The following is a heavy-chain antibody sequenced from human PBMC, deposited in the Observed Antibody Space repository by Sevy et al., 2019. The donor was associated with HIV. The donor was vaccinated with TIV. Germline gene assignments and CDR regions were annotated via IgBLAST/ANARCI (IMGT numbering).Heavy chain of an antibody. CDR2: FIHMFDTA. CDR1: GGTFINYA. CDR3: AGSYFDSSGYSPLYYYGMDV. V-gene: IGHV1-69*13. Sequence: ASVKVSCKASGGTFINYAISWVRQAPGQGLEWMGGFIHMFDTANYAQKFQGKVTLTADGSTTTAYMELSSLRSDHTAVYYCAGSYFDSSGYSPLYYYGMDVWGQGTTVTVSS. D-gene: IGHD3-22*01. J-gene: IGHJ6*02.